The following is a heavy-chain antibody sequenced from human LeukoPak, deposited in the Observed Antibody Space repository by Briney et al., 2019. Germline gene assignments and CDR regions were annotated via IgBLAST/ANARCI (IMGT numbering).Heavy chain of an antibody. CDR1: GFTFMTYS. D-gene: IGHD3-10*01. CDR3: AKDSGSSRIFDY. V-gene: IGHV3-30*02. J-gene: IGHJ4*02. Sequence: GGSLRLSCAASGFTFMTYSMNWVRQAPGKGLEWVAFLRYDASYKYYADSVSGRFTISRDTSKNTLYLQMDSLRPEDTAVYYCAKDSGSSRIFDYWGQGTLVTVSS. CDR2: LRYDASYK.